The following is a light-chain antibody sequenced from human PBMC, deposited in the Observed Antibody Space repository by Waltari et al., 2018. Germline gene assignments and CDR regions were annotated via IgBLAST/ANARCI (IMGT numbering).Light chain of an antibody. J-gene: IGLJ2*01. CDR2: SND. CDR3: ATWDDRLTGVL. Sequence: QSVVTQPPSASGTPGQRVTISCSGRSSNIGSNTVNWYQVLPGTAPRLLIHSNDQRPSAVPDRCAGSRSGTSASLAISGLQSEDEAEYYCATWDDRLTGVLFGGGTKVTVL. V-gene: IGLV1-44*01. CDR1: SSNIGSNT.